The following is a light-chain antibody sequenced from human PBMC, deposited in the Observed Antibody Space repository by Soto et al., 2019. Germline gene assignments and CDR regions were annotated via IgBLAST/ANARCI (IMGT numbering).Light chain of an antibody. J-gene: IGKJ1*01. CDR3: QHYGYPQWT. V-gene: IGKV3-20*01. Sequence: EIVLTQSPGTLSFSPGERATLSCRASQSGRDMYLAWYQQKPGQPPGLLIYGVSSRAYGIPDRFSGSGSGTDFTLTISRLEPEDFAVYYCQHYGYPQWTFGQGTKVAIK. CDR2: GVS. CDR1: QSGRDMY.